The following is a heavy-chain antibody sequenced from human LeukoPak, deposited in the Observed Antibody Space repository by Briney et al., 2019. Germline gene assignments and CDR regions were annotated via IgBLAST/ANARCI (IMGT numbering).Heavy chain of an antibody. CDR2: ISGSGDRT. CDR3: AKLFRGVVVPYFDS. V-gene: IGHV3-23*01. Sequence: GGSLRLSCAASGFTFITYGMSWVRQAPGKGLEWVSAISGSGDRTYYADSVKGRFTVSRDISKNTLFLQLNSLRAEDTAVYYCAKLFRGVVVPYFDSWGQGTLVTVSS. CDR1: GFTFITYG. J-gene: IGHJ4*02. D-gene: IGHD3-16*02.